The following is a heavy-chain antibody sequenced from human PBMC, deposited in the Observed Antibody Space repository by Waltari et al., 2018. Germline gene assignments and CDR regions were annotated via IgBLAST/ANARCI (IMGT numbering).Heavy chain of an antibody. CDR1: GFSFSSHW. Sequence: EVQLVESGGALVQPGGSLRLSCAASGFSFSSHWMHWVRQAPGKGLVGVSRIDSDGITPTHADSVRGRFTISRDNVRNSLYLQMNSLSVEDTAVYYCARGRGDSNSYDYLMDVWGKGTTVTVSS. D-gene: IGHD3-22*01. J-gene: IGHJ6*03. CDR3: ARGRGDSNSYDYLMDV. CDR2: IDSDGITP. V-gene: IGHV3-74*03.